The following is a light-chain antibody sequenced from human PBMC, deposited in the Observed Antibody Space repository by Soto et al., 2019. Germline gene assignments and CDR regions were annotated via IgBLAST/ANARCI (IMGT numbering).Light chain of an antibody. CDR1: SSNIGNNA. Sequence: QSVLTQPPSVSKAPRQRVTISCSGSSSNIGNNAVNWYQQFPGKPPKLLIYYDDLLPSGVSDRFSGSRSGTSASLAISGLQSGDEADYYCAAWDDSLNAVVFGGGTKVTVL. CDR3: AAWDDSLNAVV. J-gene: IGLJ2*01. V-gene: IGLV1-36*01. CDR2: YDD.